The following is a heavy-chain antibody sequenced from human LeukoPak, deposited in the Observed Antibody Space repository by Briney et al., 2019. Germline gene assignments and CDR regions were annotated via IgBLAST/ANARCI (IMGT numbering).Heavy chain of an antibody. V-gene: IGHV1-2*02. CDR3: ARHLPYQPIDY. D-gene: IGHD2-2*01. CDR2: INPNGGDT. J-gene: IGHJ4*02. Sequence: ASVKVSCKASGYTFNGYYMHWVRQAPGQGLEWMGWINPNGGDTKYAQKFQGRVTMTRDTSISTAYMELSRLRSDDTAVYYCARHLPYQPIDYWGQGALVTVSS. CDR1: GYTFNGYY.